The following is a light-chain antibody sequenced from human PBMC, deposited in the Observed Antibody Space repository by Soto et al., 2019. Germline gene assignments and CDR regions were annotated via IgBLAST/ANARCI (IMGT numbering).Light chain of an antibody. Sequence: IQLTQSPSSLSASVGDRVTITCRSSQGISSALAWYQQKPGKAPKLLXYDAYSLESGVPSTFSGSGSGTDFTPTISSLQPEDFATYYCQQFNNYPPLTCGGGTKVDIK. V-gene: IGKV1D-13*01. CDR3: QQFNNYPPLT. J-gene: IGKJ4*01. CDR1: QGISSA. CDR2: DAY.